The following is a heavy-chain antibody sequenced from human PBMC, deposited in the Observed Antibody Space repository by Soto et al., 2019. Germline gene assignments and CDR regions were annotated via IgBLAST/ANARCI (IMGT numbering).Heavy chain of an antibody. V-gene: IGHV4-34*01. CDR2: INHSGST. CDR3: ARGGHPGTTSSRYYFDY. D-gene: IGHD1-7*01. CDR1: GVSFSGYY. J-gene: IGHJ4*02. Sequence: SETLSLTCAVYGVSFSGYYWSWIRQPPGKGLEWIGEINHSGSTNYNPSLKSRVTISVDTSKNQFSLKLSSVTAADTAVYYCARGGHPGTTSSRYYFDYWGQGTLVTVSS.